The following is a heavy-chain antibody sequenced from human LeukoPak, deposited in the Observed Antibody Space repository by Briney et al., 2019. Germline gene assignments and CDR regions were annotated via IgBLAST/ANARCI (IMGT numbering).Heavy chain of an antibody. Sequence: SETLSLTCTVSGGSISSYYWSWIRQPPGKGLEWIGYIYYSGSTNYNPSLKSRVTISVDTSKNQFSLKLSSVTAAHTAVYYCARRYCSNGSCYYFDYWGQGTLVTVSS. CDR3: ARRYCSNGSCYYFDY. J-gene: IGHJ4*02. CDR1: GGSISSYY. CDR2: IYYSGST. V-gene: IGHV4-59*08. D-gene: IGHD2-15*01.